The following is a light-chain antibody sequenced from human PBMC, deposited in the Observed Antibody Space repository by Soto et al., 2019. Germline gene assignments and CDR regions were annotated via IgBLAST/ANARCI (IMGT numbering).Light chain of an antibody. J-gene: IGKJ2*01. V-gene: IGKV3-15*01. CDR3: QQYKNWPPYT. CDR2: GAS. CDR1: QSVSSN. Sequence: EIVMTQSPATLSVSPGERATLSCRASQSVSSNLAWYQQKPGQGPRLLIYGASTRATGIPARFSGSGSGTEFTLTISSLQSEDFAVYYCQQYKNWPPYTFGQGTKLEIK.